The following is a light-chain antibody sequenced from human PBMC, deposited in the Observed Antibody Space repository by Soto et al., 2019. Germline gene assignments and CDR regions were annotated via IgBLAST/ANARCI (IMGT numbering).Light chain of an antibody. Sequence: EIVLTQSPATLSLSPGERATLSCRASQSVSSSYLAWYQQKPGQAPRLLIYAASSRATGIPDRFSGSGSGTDFTLTISRMEPEDFAVYYCQQYGSSPWTFGHGTKVDIK. CDR1: QSVSSSY. J-gene: IGKJ1*01. V-gene: IGKV3-20*01. CDR2: AAS. CDR3: QQYGSSPWT.